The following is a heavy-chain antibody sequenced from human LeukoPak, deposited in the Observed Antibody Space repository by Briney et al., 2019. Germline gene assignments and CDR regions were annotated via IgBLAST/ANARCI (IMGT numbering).Heavy chain of an antibody. CDR2: IYYSGST. J-gene: IGHJ4*02. D-gene: IGHD3-22*01. V-gene: IGHV4-59*01. Sequence: SETLSLTCAVSGGSISSYYWSWIRQPPGKGLEWIGYIYYSGSTNYNPSLKSRVTISVDTSKNQFSLKLSSVTAADTAVYYCAREHAAYYYDSSGFDYWGQGTLVTVSS. CDR3: AREHAAYYYDSSGFDY. CDR1: GGSISSYY.